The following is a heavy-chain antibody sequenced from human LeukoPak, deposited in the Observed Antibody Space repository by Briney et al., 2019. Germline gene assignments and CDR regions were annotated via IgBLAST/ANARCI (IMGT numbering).Heavy chain of an antibody. V-gene: IGHV3-74*01. CDR2: IKSDGSSI. CDR3: ARDFGCRSSCSDAFDI. CDR1: GFTVSSNY. D-gene: IGHD6-13*01. J-gene: IGHJ3*02. Sequence: GGSLRLSCAASGFTVSSNYMSWVRHAPGKGLVWVSRIKSDGSSISYADSVKGRFTISRDNAKNTLYLQMNSLRAEDTAVYYCARDFGCRSSCSDAFDIWGQGTMVTVSS.